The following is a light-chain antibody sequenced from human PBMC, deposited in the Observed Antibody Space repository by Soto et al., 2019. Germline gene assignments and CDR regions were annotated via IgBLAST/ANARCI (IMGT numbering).Light chain of an antibody. CDR1: QSVSSSY. V-gene: IGKV3-20*01. Sequence: EIVLTQSPGTLSLSPGERATLSRRASQSVSSSYLAWYQQKPGQAPRLLIYGASSRATGIPDRFSGSGSGTAFTLTISRLEPEDFAVYYWQQYGSSPRTFGGGTKVEIK. CDR3: QQYGSSPRT. CDR2: GAS. J-gene: IGKJ4*01.